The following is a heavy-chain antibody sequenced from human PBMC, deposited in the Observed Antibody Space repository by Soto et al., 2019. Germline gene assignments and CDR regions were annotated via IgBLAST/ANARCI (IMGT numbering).Heavy chain of an antibody. D-gene: IGHD4-17*01. Sequence: GSLRLSCATSGFTFSSFDMDWVRQAPGKGLEWVSSIHRASTYIYYADSVRGRFTIPRDNAKGSLYLQMNSLTVEDTAVYYCARRAVTTYHFFDYWGQGALVTVSS. J-gene: IGHJ4*02. CDR2: IHRASTYI. CDR1: GFTFSSFD. V-gene: IGHV3-21*06. CDR3: ARRAVTTYHFFDY.